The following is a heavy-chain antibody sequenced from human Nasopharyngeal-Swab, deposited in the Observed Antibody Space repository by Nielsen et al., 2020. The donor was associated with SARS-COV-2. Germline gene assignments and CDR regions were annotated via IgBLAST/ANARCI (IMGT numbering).Heavy chain of an antibody. D-gene: IGHD3-9*01. J-gene: IGHJ6*02. CDR1: GFTFSSYG. Sequence: GGSLRLSCAASGFTFSSYGMHWVRQAPGKGLEWVAVISYDGSNKYYADSVKGRFTISRDNSKNTLYLQMNSLRAEDTAVYYCARLPRYYDILTGYNSYYYGMDVWGQGTTVTVSS. CDR3: ARLPRYYDILTGYNSYYYGMDV. V-gene: IGHV3-30*03. CDR2: ISYDGSNK.